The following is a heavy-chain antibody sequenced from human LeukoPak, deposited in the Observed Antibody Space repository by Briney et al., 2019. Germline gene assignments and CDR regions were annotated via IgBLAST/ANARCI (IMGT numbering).Heavy chain of an antibody. D-gene: IGHD3-22*01. CDR1: GFTFSSYG. Sequence: GGSLRLSCAASGFTFSSYGMHWVRQAPGKGLEWVAVIWYGGSNKYYADSVKGRFTISRDNSKNTLYLQMNSLRAEDTAVYYCAKGGDGYYDSSGRLDYWGQGTLVTVSS. CDR3: AKGGDGYYDSSGRLDY. V-gene: IGHV3-30*02. J-gene: IGHJ4*02. CDR2: IWYGGSNK.